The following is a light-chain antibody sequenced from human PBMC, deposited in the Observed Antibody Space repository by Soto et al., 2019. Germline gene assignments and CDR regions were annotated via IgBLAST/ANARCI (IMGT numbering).Light chain of an antibody. CDR3: QQSYSTTPT. CDR1: QSIASH. CDR2: AAS. Sequence: DIERTQSPSALPASVGDSVTITCRESQSIASHLNWYQPKRGKAPKIXIYAASSLQSGVPSRFSGSGSGTDFTLTISSLQPADFATDDCQQSYSTTPTFGPGTKVDIK. V-gene: IGKV1-39*01. J-gene: IGKJ3*01.